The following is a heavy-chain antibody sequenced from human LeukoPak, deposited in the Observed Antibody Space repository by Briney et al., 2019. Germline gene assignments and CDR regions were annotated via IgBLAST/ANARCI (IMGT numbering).Heavy chain of an antibody. CDR3: ARLYGSESLYFDF. V-gene: IGHV4-34*01. Sequence: SETLSLTCAVYGGSFSGYYWSWIRQPPGKGLEWIGEINHSGSTNYNPSLKSRVTMSLDTSKNQFSLRLSSVTAADTAVYYCARLYGSESLYFDFWGQGTLVTVSS. J-gene: IGHJ4*02. CDR2: INHSGST. D-gene: IGHD3-10*01. CDR1: GGSFSGYY.